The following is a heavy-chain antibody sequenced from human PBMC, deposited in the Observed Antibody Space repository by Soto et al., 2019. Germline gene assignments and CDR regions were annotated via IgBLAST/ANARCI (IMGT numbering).Heavy chain of an antibody. D-gene: IGHD2-21*02. Sequence: GGSLRLSCAASGFSFSSLAMSWVRQAPGKGLEWVSSTSGRGVDTLYADSVKGRFTISRDSSRNTLYLQVNSLRAEDTAVYYCAKDQTDVTLFDYWGQGTLVTVSS. CDR1: GFSFSSLA. V-gene: IGHV3-23*01. CDR2: TSGRGVDT. J-gene: IGHJ4*02. CDR3: AKDQTDVTLFDY.